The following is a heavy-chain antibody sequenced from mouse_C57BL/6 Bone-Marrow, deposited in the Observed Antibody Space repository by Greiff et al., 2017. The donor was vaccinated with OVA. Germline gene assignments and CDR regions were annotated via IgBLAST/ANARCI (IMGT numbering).Heavy chain of an antibody. CDR2: IYPRSGNT. D-gene: IGHD2-3*01. Sequence: VQLQQSGAELARPGASVKLSCKASGYTFTSYGISWVKQRTGQGLEWIGEIYPRSGNTYYNEKFKGKATLTADKSSSTAYMELRSLTSEDSAVYFCARAGWLLNPFDSWGQGTTLTVSS. J-gene: IGHJ2*01. CDR1: GYTFTSYG. CDR3: ARAGWLLNPFDS. V-gene: IGHV1-81*01.